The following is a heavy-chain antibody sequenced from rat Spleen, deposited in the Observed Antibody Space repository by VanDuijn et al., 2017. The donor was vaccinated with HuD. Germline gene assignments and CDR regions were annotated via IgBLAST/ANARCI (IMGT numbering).Heavy chain of an antibody. V-gene: IGHV5-27*01. CDR2: ISSGGGGT. D-gene: IGHD4-3*01. CDR3: TTQGIIRIPLFDY. CDR1: GFTFSSFP. Sequence: EVQLVESGGGLVQPGRSLKLSCAASGFTFSSFPMAWVRQAPKKGLEWVASISSGGGGTYYGDSVKGRFTISRDNTKSTLSLQMDSLKSEDTATYYCTTQGIIRIPLFDYWGQGVMVTVSS. J-gene: IGHJ2*01.